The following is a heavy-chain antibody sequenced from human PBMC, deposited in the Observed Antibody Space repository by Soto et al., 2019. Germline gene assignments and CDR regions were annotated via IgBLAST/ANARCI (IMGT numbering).Heavy chain of an antibody. CDR3: AKGRNPSCSGGSCYGMDV. CDR2: ISYDGSNK. Sequence: GGSLRLSCAASGFTFSSYGMHWVRQAPGKGLEWVAVISYDGSNKYYADSVKGRFTISRDNSKNTLYLQMNSLRAEDTAVYYCAKGRNPSCSGGSCYGMDVWGQGTTVTVSS. D-gene: IGHD2-15*01. J-gene: IGHJ6*02. V-gene: IGHV3-30*18. CDR1: GFTFSSYG.